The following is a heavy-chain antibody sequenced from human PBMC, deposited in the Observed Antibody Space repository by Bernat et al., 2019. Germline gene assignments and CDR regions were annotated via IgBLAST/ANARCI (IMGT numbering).Heavy chain of an antibody. Sequence: QVQLQQWGAGLLKPSETLSLTCAVYGGSFSGYYWSWIRQPPGKGLEWIGEINHSGSTNYNPSLKSRVTISVDTSKNQFSMKLSSVTAADPAVYYCARGLYSYGPNWFDPWGQGTLVTISS. CDR3: ARGLYSYGPNWFDP. D-gene: IGHD5-18*01. V-gene: IGHV4-34*01. J-gene: IGHJ5*02. CDR2: INHSGST. CDR1: GGSFSGYY.